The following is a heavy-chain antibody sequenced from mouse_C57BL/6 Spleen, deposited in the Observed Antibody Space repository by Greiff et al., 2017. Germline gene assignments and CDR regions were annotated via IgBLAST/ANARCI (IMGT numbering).Heavy chain of an antibody. CDR1: GYAFSSSW. Sequence: QVQLQQSGPELVKPGASVKISCKASGYAFSSSWMNWVKQRPGKGLEWIGRIYPGDGDTNYNGKFKGKATLTADKSSSPAYMQLSSLTSEDSAVYFCARETGAFAYWGQGTLVTVSA. CDR2: IYPGDGDT. J-gene: IGHJ3*01. CDR3: ARETGAFAY. D-gene: IGHD4-1*01. V-gene: IGHV1-82*01.